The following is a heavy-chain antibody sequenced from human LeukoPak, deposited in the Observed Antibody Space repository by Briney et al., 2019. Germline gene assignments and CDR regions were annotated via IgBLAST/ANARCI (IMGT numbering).Heavy chain of an antibody. D-gene: IGHD6-19*01. CDR3: TREYSSGWPFDF. CDR2: IRSKADTYTT. V-gene: IGHV3-73*01. Sequence: GGSLRLSCAASGFTFSASAAHWVRRASGKGLEWVGRIRSKADTYTTSYAASVKGRFTISRDDSKNTAFLQLNSLKTEDTAVYYCTREYSSGWPFDFWGQGTLVTVSS. CDR1: GFTFSASA. J-gene: IGHJ4*02.